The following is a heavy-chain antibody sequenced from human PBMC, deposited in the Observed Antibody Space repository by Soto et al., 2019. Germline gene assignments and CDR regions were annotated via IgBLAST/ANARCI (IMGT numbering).Heavy chain of an antibody. Sequence: GASVKVSCKASGGTFSSYTISWVRQAPGQGLEWMGRIIPILGIANYAQKFQGRVTITADKSTSTAYMELSSLRSEDTAVYYCANLPPRLANYGMDVWGQGNTVTVSS. V-gene: IGHV1-69*02. CDR1: GGTFSSYT. CDR2: IIPILGIA. CDR3: ANLPPRLANYGMDV. J-gene: IGHJ6*02. D-gene: IGHD6-19*01.